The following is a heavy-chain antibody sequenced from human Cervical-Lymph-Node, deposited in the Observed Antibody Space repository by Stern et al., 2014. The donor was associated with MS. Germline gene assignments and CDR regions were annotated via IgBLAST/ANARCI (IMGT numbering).Heavy chain of an antibody. Sequence: VQLVESGAEVKKPGSSVKVSCKASGGTFNNHVISWVREAPGQGLEWMGGIIPMFGTADYAQRFQGRVKITADKSTSTVHMELSSLTSEGTAMYYCANRDMGYSYGRHDYWGQGTLVTVSS. CDR1: GGTFNNHV. CDR2: IIPMFGTA. J-gene: IGHJ4*02. D-gene: IGHD5-18*01. CDR3: ANRDMGYSYGRHDY. V-gene: IGHV1-69*06.